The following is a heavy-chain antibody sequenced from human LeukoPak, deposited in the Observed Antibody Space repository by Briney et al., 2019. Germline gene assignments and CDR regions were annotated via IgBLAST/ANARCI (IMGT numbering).Heavy chain of an antibody. CDR1: GYTFTSYG. D-gene: IGHD6-13*01. J-gene: IGHJ4*02. V-gene: IGHV1-18*01. CDR3: ARDSSSWEQRITDFDY. CDR2: ISAYNGNT. Sequence: ASVKVSCKASGYTFTSYGISWVRQAPGQGLEWMGCISAYNGNTNYAQKLQGRVTMTTDTSTSTAYMELRSLRSDDTAVYYCARDSSSWEQRITDFDYWGQGTLVTVSS.